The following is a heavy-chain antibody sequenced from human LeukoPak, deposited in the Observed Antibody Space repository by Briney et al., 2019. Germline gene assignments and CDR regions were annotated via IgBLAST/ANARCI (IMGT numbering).Heavy chain of an antibody. D-gene: IGHD2-15*01. CDR2: INHSGSI. V-gene: IGHV4-34*01. CDR3: ARGQYCDLIRCYSAGRNFDQ. J-gene: IGHJ4*02. Sequence: SETLPLTCAVHGTSFSGYYWSWIRQTPGKGLQWIGEINHSGSINYNPSLKSRVTISVDTSKNQFSLEFNSLTAADTAIYYCARGQYCDLIRCYSAGRNFDQWGQGTLVTVSS. CDR1: GTSFSGYY.